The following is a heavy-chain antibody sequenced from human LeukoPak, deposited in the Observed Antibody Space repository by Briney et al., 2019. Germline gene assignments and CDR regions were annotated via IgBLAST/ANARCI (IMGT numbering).Heavy chain of an antibody. CDR2: IYYTGST. V-gene: IGHV4-39*01. CDR1: GGSMSNSSYY. J-gene: IGHJ4*02. Sequence: SETLSLTCTVSGGSMSNSSYYWGWIRQPPGKGLEWIGSIYYTGSTYYNPSLKSQVSISIDTSKNQFSLKLTSVTAADTAVYCCARQTGSGLFILPGGQGTLVTVSS. CDR3: ARQTGSGLFILP. D-gene: IGHD3/OR15-3a*01.